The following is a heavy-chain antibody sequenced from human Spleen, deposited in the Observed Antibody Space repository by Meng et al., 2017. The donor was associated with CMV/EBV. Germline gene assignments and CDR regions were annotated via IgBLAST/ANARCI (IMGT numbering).Heavy chain of an antibody. CDR2: INPETGDA. Sequence: ASVKVSCKASGYTFIGYYMHWVRQAPGQGLEWMGWINPETGDANYAQKFQGRVTMTRDTFITTAYMEVSRLRSDDTAVYYCARSTGAYPGGAIDIWGQGTMVTVSS. CDR3: ARSTGAYPGGAIDI. J-gene: IGHJ3*02. D-gene: IGHD1-1*01. V-gene: IGHV1-2*02. CDR1: GYTFIGYY.